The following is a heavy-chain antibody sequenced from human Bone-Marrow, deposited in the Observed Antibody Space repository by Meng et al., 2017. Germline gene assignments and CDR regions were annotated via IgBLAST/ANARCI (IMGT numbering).Heavy chain of an antibody. V-gene: IGHV3-43*01. J-gene: IGHJ4*01. CDR2: ISWDGGST. CDR1: GFTFDDYT. CDR3: AKDSGEHTNYFDY. Sequence: GGSLRLSCAVSGFTFDDYTMHWVRQAPGKGLEWVSLISWDGGSTYYADSVKGRFTISRDNSKNSLYLQMNSLRTEDTALYYCAKDSGEHTNYFDYWGQGTLVTVAS. D-gene: IGHD2-21*01.